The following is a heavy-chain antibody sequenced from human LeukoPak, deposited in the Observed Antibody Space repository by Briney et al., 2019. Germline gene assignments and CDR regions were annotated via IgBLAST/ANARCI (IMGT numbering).Heavy chain of an antibody. V-gene: IGHV3-23*01. Sequence: PGGSLRLSCAASGFIFSSYWMSWVRQAPGKGLEWVSGISGSGGSTYHADSVKGRFTISRDNSKNTLYLQMNSLRAEDTAVYYCAKDRHAPGRYCSSTTCFPFDPWGQGTLVTVSS. CDR1: GFIFSSYW. CDR3: AKDRHAPGRYCSSTTCFPFDP. CDR2: ISGSGGST. D-gene: IGHD2-2*01. J-gene: IGHJ5*02.